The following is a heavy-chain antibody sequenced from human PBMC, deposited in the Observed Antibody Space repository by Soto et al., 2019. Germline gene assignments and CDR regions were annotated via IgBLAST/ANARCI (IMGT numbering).Heavy chain of an antibody. Sequence: GSLRLTCAASGFSYIDYYRSWIRQAPGKGLEWVAVISYDGTNKYCADSVKGRFTISRDNSKNTLYLQMNSLRAEDTAVYYCAKDRYSSRSTDFDYWGQGTLVTVSP. CDR3: AKDRYSSRSTDFDY. D-gene: IGHD6-13*01. CDR1: GFSYIDYY. J-gene: IGHJ4*02. V-gene: IGHV3-30*18. CDR2: ISYDGTNK.